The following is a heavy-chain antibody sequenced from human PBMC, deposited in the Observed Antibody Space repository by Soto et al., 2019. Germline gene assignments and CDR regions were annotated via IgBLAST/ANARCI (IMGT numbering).Heavy chain of an antibody. Sequence: ASVKVSCKASGYAFTSYYMHWVRQAPGQGLEWMGIINPSGGSTSYAQKFQGRVTMTRDTSTSTVYMELSSLRSEDTAVYYCARHVTIFGVVRNWFDPWGQGTLVTVSS. D-gene: IGHD3-3*01. J-gene: IGHJ5*02. CDR3: ARHVTIFGVVRNWFDP. CDR2: INPSGGST. V-gene: IGHV1-46*01. CDR1: GYAFTSYY.